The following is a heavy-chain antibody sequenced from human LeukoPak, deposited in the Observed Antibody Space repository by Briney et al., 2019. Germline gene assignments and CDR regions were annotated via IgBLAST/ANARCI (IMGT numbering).Heavy chain of an antibody. CDR3: ARPLSYDSSGYYHY. J-gene: IGHJ4*02. V-gene: IGHV4-59*08. CDR2: IYHSRST. CDR1: GGSMRSYY. D-gene: IGHD3-22*01. Sequence: SETLSLTCTVSGGSMRSYYWTWIRQPPGKGLEWIGSIYHSRSTYYNPSLKSRVTISVDTSKNQFSLKLSSVTAADTAVYYCARPLSYDSSGYYHYWGQGTLVTVSS.